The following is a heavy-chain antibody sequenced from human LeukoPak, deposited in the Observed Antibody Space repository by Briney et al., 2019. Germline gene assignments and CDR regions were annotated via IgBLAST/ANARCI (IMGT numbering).Heavy chain of an antibody. Sequence: PGGSLRLSCAASGFIFHTYAMHWVRQAPGQGLEWVALIWHDGSHKFYSNSVRGQFTISRDNSKNTVYLQMNNLRPDDTAVYYCAREILGSGSYPDFWGQGTLVTVSS. V-gene: IGHV3-33*01. D-gene: IGHD3-10*01. CDR2: IWHDGSHK. CDR1: GFIFHTYA. J-gene: IGHJ4*02. CDR3: AREILGSGSYPDF.